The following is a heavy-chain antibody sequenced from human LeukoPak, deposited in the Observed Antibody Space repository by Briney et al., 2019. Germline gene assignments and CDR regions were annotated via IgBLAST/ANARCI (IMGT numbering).Heavy chain of an antibody. D-gene: IGHD3-10*01. J-gene: IGHJ4*02. CDR1: GYTFTDYY. V-gene: IGHV1-46*01. CDR3: AREHYYGSGSYSDY. Sequence: APVKVSCKASGYTFTDYYIHWVRQAPGQGLEWMGIINPTGGSTSYAQTFQGRVTMTRDTSTSTVYMELSSLISEDTAVYYCAREHYYGSGSYSDYWGQGTLVTVSS. CDR2: INPTGGST.